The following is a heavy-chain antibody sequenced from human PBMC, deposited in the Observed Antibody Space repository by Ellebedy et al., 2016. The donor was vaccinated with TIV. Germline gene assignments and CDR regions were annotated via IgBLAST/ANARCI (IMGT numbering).Heavy chain of an antibody. J-gene: IGHJ4*02. V-gene: IGHV4-30-4*01. Sequence: MPSETLSLTCAVSGGSISSGDYYWSWIRQSPGKGLEWVGYIYYSGTTYYNPSLKSRVTISLDTSKNQFSLKLTSVTAADTAVYYCAGRPYPSKIAPRPFYWGQGTLVTVSS. CDR3: AGRPYPSKIAPRPFY. D-gene: IGHD6-6*01. CDR1: GGSISSGDYY. CDR2: IYYSGTT.